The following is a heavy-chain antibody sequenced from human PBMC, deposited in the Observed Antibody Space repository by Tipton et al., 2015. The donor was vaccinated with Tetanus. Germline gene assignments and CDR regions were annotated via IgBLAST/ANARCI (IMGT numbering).Heavy chain of an antibody. CDR2: ISNGNT. D-gene: IGHD5-24*01. CDR3: ARGITDGYNRRFDY. J-gene: IGHJ4*02. V-gene: IGHV4-61*05. Sequence: PGLVKPSETLSLTCAVSGVSIRSSTYFWGWIRQPPGKGLEWIGHISNGNTDYAPSLKSRLTLSVDTSKNQISLNLRSVTAADAGIYFCARGITDGYNRRFDYWGQGTLVAVSS. CDR1: GVSIRSSTYF.